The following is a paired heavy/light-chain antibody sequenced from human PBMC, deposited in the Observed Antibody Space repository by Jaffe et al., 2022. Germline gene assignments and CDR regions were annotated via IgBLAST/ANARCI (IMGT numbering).Light chain of an antibody. CDR3: SSYTTNSTWV. V-gene: IGLV2-18*02. J-gene: IGLJ3*02. CDR1: TSDVGGYNR. Sequence: QSALTQPPSVSGSPGHSVTISCTGTTSDVGGYNRVSWYQQPPGTAPKLVIYEVSNRPSGVPDRFSGSKSGNTASLTISGLQAEDEANYHCSSYTTNSTWVFGGGTKLTVL. CDR2: EVS.
Heavy chain of an antibody. J-gene: IGHJ4*02. V-gene: IGHV3-74*01. CDR1: GFTFSFSD. CDR2: INSDGILR. D-gene: IGHD3-16*01. CDR3: TRQGEYSFPY. Sequence: EVHLVESGGGLVQPGGSLRLSCAASGFTFSFSDMNWVRQAPGKGLVWLARINSDGILRTYADSVKGRFTVSRDNAKNTLYLQLNSLRVEDTAVYYCTRQGEYSFPYWGQGTLLTVSS.